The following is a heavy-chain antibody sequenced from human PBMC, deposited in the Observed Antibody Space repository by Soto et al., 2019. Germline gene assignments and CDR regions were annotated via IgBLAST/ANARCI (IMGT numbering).Heavy chain of an antibody. CDR3: ARGDFWSAFDC. D-gene: IGHD3-3*01. CDR1: GYTFTGYY. V-gene: IGHV1-2*04. J-gene: IGHJ4*02. Sequence: QVQLVQSGAEVKKPGASVKVSCKASGYTFTGYYMHWVRQAPGRGREWMGWINPNSGGTNYAQKFKGWVTMTRDTSISTADMERSRLRSDDTAVYYCARGDFWSAFDCWGQGTLVTVSS. CDR2: INPNSGGT.